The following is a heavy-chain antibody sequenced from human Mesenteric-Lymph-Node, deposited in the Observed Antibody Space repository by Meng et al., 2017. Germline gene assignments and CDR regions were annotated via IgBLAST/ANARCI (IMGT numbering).Heavy chain of an antibody. Sequence: QVQLQESGPGLVKPSGTLSLTCDVSGGSIRNDQWWSWVRQAPGKGLEWIGEIYHSGRTNYNPSLKSRVTISVDKSKNQFSLNLSSVTAADTAVYYCARVGQWLPIDYWGQGTLVTVSS. V-gene: IGHV4-4*02. CDR2: IYHSGRT. CDR3: ARVGQWLPIDY. D-gene: IGHD6-19*01. J-gene: IGHJ4*02. CDR1: GGSIRNDQW.